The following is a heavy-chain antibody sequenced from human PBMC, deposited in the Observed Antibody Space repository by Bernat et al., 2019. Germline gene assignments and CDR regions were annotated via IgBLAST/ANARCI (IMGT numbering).Heavy chain of an antibody. Sequence: QLQLQASVPGLVKPSKTLSLTCTVSGCSISSSSYYWGWIRQPPAQGLEWIVSLFYSGSTYYNPSHKSRVTISIDTSKNQFSLKLSSVTAADTAVYYCASSYYYSSGSYLDIWGEGTMVTDSS. CDR2: LFYSGST. CDR3: ASSYYYSSGSYLDI. CDR1: GCSISSSSYY. J-gene: IGHJ3*02. D-gene: IGHD3-10*01. V-gene: IGHV4-39*01.